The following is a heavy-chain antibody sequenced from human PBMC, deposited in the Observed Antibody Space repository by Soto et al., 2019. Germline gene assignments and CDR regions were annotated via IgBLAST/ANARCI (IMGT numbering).Heavy chain of an antibody. CDR1: GFTFSSYW. Sequence: EVQLVESGGGLVRPGGSLRLSCAASGFTFSSYWMHWVRQAPGKGLVWVSRMNEDGGTTDYADSVKGRFTISRDNAKNTIYLQTNRLSVEDTAVDYCASDLSGRADVWGQGTTVTVSS. CDR2: MNEDGGTT. D-gene: IGHD3-10*01. V-gene: IGHV3-74*02. CDR3: ASDLSGRADV. J-gene: IGHJ6*02.